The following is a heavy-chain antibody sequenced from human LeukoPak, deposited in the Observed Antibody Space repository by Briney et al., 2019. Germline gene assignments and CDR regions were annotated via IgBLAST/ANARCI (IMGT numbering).Heavy chain of an antibody. Sequence: SETLSLTCNVSGGSISSGRYYWSWIRLPAGKGLEWIGRIFTSGSTNYNPSLKSRVTISLDTSKNQFSLKLSSVTAADTAVYYCATIAVAGHFDYWGQGTLVTISS. V-gene: IGHV4-61*02. D-gene: IGHD6-19*01. J-gene: IGHJ4*02. CDR2: IFTSGST. CDR1: GGSISSGRYY. CDR3: ATIAVAGHFDY.